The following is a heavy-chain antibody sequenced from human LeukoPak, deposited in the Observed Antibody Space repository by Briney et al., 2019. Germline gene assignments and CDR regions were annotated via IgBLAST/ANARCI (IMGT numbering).Heavy chain of an antibody. CDR1: EFTFSSYW. D-gene: IGHD3-10*01. V-gene: IGHV4-59*01. J-gene: IGHJ6*03. CDR2: IYYSGST. Sequence: PGGSLRLSCEASEFTFSSYWMSRIRQPPGKGLEWIGYIYYSGSTNYNPSLKSRVTISVDTSKNQFSLKLSSVTAADTAVYYCARHSTRGMANYYGSGSYVVYYYYYMDVWGKGTTVTISS. CDR3: ARHSTRGMANYYGSGSYVVYYYYYMDV.